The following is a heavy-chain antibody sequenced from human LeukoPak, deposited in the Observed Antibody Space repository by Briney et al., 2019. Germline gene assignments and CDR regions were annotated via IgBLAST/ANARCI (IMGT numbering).Heavy chain of an antibody. V-gene: IGHV4-59*08. J-gene: IGHJ5*02. D-gene: IGHD3-10*01. CDR2: IVYSRST. CDR1: ARSISSYY. Sequence: SETLSLTCTVSARSISSYYWIWLRQPPRKGLEGVGYIVYSRSTNYYPSLKSRVTISVDTSKNQFSLKLSSVTPADTAVYYCARLHYGSGSYYSNWFDPWGQGTLVTVSS. CDR3: ARLHYGSGSYYSNWFDP.